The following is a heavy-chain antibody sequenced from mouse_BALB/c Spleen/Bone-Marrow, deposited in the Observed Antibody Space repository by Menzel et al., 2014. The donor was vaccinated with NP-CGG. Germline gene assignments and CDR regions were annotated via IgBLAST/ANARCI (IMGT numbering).Heavy chain of an antibody. D-gene: IGHD2-14*01. V-gene: IGHV5-4*02. CDR2: ISDSGSYI. CDR1: GFIFSDSY. CDR3: TKVDRYYVMDY. J-gene: IGHJ4*01. Sequence: EVHLVESGGGLVKPGGSLKLSCEASGFIFSDSYMYWVRQTPEKRLEWVATISDSGSYIYYLDSVKGRFTISRDNAKNNLYLQMSSLKSEDTAIYYCTKVDRYYVMDYWGQGTSVTVSS.